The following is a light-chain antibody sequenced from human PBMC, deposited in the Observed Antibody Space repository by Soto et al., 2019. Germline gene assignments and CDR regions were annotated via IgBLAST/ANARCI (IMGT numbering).Light chain of an antibody. V-gene: IGKV3-20*01. CDR2: GAS. CDR3: HQYGSAPYT. Sequence: EIVLTQSPGTLSLSPGEIATLSCRASQSVSSSYLAWYQQKPGQALRLLLYGASSRATGIPDRFSGSGSGTDFTLNISGLEPEDFAVYYCHQYGSAPYTCGQGTKLEIK. J-gene: IGKJ2*01. CDR1: QSVSSSY.